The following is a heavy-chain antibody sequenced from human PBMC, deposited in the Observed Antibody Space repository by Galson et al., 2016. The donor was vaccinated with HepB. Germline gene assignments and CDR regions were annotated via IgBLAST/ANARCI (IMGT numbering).Heavy chain of an antibody. D-gene: IGHD1-26*01. Sequence: QGSGYSFTSYWIAWVRQMPGKGLEWMGIIYPGDSDTRCSPSFQGQVTISVDKSISTAYLQWSSLKASDTAMYFCARRRDTASSARYFDYWAQGTLVTVSS. V-gene: IGHV5-51*01. J-gene: IGHJ4*02. CDR2: IYPGDSDT. CDR3: ARRRDTASSARYFDY. CDR1: GYSFTSYW.